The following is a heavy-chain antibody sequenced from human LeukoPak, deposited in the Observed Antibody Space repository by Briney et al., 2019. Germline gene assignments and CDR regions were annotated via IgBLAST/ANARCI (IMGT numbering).Heavy chain of an antibody. V-gene: IGHV4-34*01. CDR2: INHSGST. J-gene: IGHJ4*02. CDR3: ARAYCRGGSCPLDY. D-gene: IGHD2-15*01. CDR1: GGSFSGYY. Sequence: SETLSLTCAVYGGSFSGYYWSWIRQPPGKGLEWIGEINHSGSTNYNPSLKSRVTISVDTSKNQFSLKLSSVTAADTAVYYCARAYCRGGSCPLDYWGQGTLVTVSS.